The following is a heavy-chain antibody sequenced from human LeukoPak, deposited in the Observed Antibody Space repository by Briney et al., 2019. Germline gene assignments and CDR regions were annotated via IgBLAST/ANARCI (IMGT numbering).Heavy chain of an antibody. CDR2: INHSGST. CDR1: GGSFSGYY. D-gene: IGHD5-18*01. CDR3: ASRDTATGLD. Sequence: PSETLSLTCAVYGGSFSGYYWSWLRQPPGKGLEWIGEINHSGSTNYNPSLKSRVTISVDTSKNQFSLKLSSVTAADTAVYYCASRDTATGLDWGQGTLVAVSS. V-gene: IGHV4-34*01. J-gene: IGHJ4*02.